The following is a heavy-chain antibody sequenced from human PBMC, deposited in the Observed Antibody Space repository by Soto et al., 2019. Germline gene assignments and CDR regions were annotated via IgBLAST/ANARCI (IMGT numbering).Heavy chain of an antibody. D-gene: IGHD6-6*01. V-gene: IGHV4-59*01. Sequence: SETLSLTCTVSGGSISSYYWSWIRQPPGKGLEWIGYIYYSGSTNYNPSLKSRVTISVDTSKNQFSLKLSSVTAADTAVYYCAAGIAARKGYFDYWGQGTLVTVSS. J-gene: IGHJ4*02. CDR1: GGSISSYY. CDR2: IYYSGST. CDR3: AAGIAARKGYFDY.